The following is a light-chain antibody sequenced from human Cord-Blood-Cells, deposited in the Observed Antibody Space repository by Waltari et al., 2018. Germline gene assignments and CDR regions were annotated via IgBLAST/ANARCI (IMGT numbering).Light chain of an antibody. J-gene: IGLJ1*01. V-gene: IGLV2-23*01. Sequence: QSALTQPASVSGSPGQSITISCTGTSSDVGSYHLVSWYQQHPGKAPKLMIYEGSKRPSGVSKRVAGSKSGNTASLTISGLQAEDEADYYCCSYAGSSTYVFGTGTKVTVL. CDR3: CSYAGSSTYV. CDR2: EGS. CDR1: SSDVGSYHL.